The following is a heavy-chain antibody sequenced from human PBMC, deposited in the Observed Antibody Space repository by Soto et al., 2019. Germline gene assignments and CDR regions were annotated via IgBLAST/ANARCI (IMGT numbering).Heavy chain of an antibody. Sequence: QVQLVQSGAEVRKPGSSVKVSCKASGGTFSTHAISWVRQAPGQGPEWMGGIIPIFGTANHAQKFPGGVTISADASTSTAYMELSSLRSEDTAIYYCARGWGYDSSDYYYAYWGQGTLVIVSS. CDR1: GGTFSTHA. V-gene: IGHV1-69*01. CDR2: IIPIFGTA. CDR3: ARGWGYDSSDYYYAY. J-gene: IGHJ4*02. D-gene: IGHD3-22*01.